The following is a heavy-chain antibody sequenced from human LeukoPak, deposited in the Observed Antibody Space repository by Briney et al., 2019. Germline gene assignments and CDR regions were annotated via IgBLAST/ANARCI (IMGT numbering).Heavy chain of an antibody. CDR1: GFTVSSNY. J-gene: IGHJ4*02. D-gene: IGHD5-24*01. V-gene: IGHV3-66*01. CDR2: IYSGGST. Sequence: GGSLRLSCAASGFTVSSNYMSWVRQAPGKGLEWVSVIYSGGSTYYADSVKGRFTISRDNSKNTLYLQMNSLRAEDTAVYHCARTRWLPYYFDYWGQGTLVTVSS. CDR3: ARTRWLPYYFDY.